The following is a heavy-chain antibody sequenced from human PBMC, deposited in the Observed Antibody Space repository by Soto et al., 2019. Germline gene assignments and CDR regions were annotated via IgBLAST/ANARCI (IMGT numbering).Heavy chain of an antibody. CDR1: GYTFTSYG. CDR2: ISPYNGNT. J-gene: IGHJ6*02. CDR3: ARDSMVRGGIQTRYYYYYGMDV. V-gene: IGHV1-18*01. D-gene: IGHD3-10*01. Sequence: QVQLVQSGAEVKKPGASVKVSCKASGYTFTSYGISWVRQAPGQGLEWMGWISPYNGNTNYAQKLQGRVTMTKDTSTSTAYMELRSLRADDTAVYYCARDSMVRGGIQTRYYYYYGMDVWGQGTTVTVSS.